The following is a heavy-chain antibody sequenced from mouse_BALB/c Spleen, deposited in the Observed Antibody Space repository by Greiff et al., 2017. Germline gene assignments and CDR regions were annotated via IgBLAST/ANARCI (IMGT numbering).Heavy chain of an antibody. CDR1: GYSFTGYF. J-gene: IGHJ1*01. Sequence: VQLQQSGPELVKPGASVKISCKASGYSFTGYFMNWVMQSHGKSLEWIGRINPYNGDTFYNQKFKGKATLTVDKSSSTAHMELRSLASEDSAVYYCARGEGLRRYFDVWGAGTTVTVSS. D-gene: IGHD2-4*01. CDR2: INPYNGDT. V-gene: IGHV1-20*02. CDR3: ARGEGLRRYFDV.